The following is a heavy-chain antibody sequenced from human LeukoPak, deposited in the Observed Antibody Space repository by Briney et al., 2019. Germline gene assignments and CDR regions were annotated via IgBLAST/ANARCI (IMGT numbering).Heavy chain of an antibody. V-gene: IGHV3-64*04. CDR2: ISSNGGSS. CDR3: AKDGIAEAGSSAWY. D-gene: IGHD6-19*01. CDR1: GFTFSAYA. Sequence: PGGSLRLSCSASGFTFSAYAMYWVRQAPGKGLEYVSGISSNGGSSFYADSVKGRFTISRDNSKNTMYLQMNSLRAEDTAVYYCAKDGIAEAGSSAWYWGRGTQVTVSS. J-gene: IGHJ4*02.